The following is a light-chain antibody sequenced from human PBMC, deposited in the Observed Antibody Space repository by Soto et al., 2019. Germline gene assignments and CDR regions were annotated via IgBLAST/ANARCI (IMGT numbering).Light chain of an antibody. V-gene: IGLV2-11*01. CDR3: CSYAGRYTV. Sequence: QSALTQPRSVSGSPGQSVTISCTGTSSDVGGYNYVSWYQQYPGKAPKLMIYDVSKRPSGVPYRFSGSKSGNTASLTISGLQAEDEADYFCCSYAGRYTVFGGGTKLTVL. CDR1: SSDVGGYNY. CDR2: DVS. J-gene: IGLJ2*01.